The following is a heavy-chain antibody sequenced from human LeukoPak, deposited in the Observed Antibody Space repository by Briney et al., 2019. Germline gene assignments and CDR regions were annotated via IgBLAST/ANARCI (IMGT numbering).Heavy chain of an antibody. D-gene: IGHD3-22*01. Sequence: SETLSLTCAVYGGSFSGYYWSWIRQPPGKGLEWIGEINHSGSTNYNPSLKSRVTISVDTSKNQFSLKLSSVTAADTAVYYCALYYDSSGYGWFDPWGQGTLVTVSS. CDR3: ALYYDSSGYGWFDP. CDR1: GGSFSGYY. CDR2: INHSGST. J-gene: IGHJ5*02. V-gene: IGHV4-34*01.